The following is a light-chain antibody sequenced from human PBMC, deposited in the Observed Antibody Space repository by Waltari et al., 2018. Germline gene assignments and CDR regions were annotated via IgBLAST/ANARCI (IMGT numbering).Light chain of an antibody. Sequence: QSALTQPPSASGSPGQSVTISCTGTSSDVGGYNHVSWYQQHPGKAPKLIIYEVNKRPSGSPDRCAGSKSGNTASLTVSGLQAEDEADYYCNSYAGSYSLGVFGGGTKLTVL. J-gene: IGLJ3*02. CDR2: EVN. CDR1: SSDVGGYNH. CDR3: NSYAGSYSLGV. V-gene: IGLV2-8*01.